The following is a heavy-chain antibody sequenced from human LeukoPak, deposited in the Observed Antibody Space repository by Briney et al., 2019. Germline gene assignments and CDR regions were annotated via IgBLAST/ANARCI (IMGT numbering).Heavy chain of an antibody. J-gene: IGHJ4*02. Sequence: GGSLRLSCAASGFTVSSNYMSWVRQAPGKGLEWVSVIYSGGSTYYADSVKGRFTISRDNSKNTLYLQMNSLRAEDTAVYYCARDKGVGDGYNYPLGYWGQGTLVTVSS. CDR1: GFTVSSNY. D-gene: IGHD5-24*01. V-gene: IGHV3-53*01. CDR3: ARDKGVGDGYNYPLGY. CDR2: IYSGGST.